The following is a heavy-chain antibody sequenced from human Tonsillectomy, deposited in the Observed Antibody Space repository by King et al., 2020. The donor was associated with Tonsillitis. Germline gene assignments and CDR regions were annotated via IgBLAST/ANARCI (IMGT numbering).Heavy chain of an antibody. CDR2: IKEDGSEK. Sequence: VKLVESGGGLVQPGGSLRLSCAGSGFTFNNYWMTWVRQSPGKGLEWVANIKEDGSEKYYVDSVKGRFTISRDNAKNSLYLQMNSLRADDTAVYYCARDSNYYDRHYYYDTFDMWGQGTMVTVSS. J-gene: IGHJ3*02. V-gene: IGHV3-7*04. CDR3: ARDSNYYDRHYYYDTFDM. D-gene: IGHD3-22*01. CDR1: GFTFNNYW.